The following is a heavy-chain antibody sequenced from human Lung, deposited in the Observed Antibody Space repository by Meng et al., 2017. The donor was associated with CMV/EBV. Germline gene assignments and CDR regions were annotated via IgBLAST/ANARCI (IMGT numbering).Heavy chain of an antibody. CDR1: SDSITNYF. J-gene: IGHJ4*02. D-gene: IGHD2-2*01. CDR3: ARTPVRFCNTHMCYAFDY. Sequence: QEHLEAARPRLVKPSETLSVTCIVSSDSITNYFWSWVRQPAGKGLEWIGRLYPDGSTDYNPSLSSRLTLSLDTSKIRFSLKLRSVTAADTAIYYCARTPVRFCNTHMCYAFDYWGQGALVTVSS. V-gene: IGHV4-4*07. CDR2: LYPDGST.